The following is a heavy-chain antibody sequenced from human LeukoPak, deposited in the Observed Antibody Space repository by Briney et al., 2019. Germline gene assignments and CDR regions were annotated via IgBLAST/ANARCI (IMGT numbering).Heavy chain of an antibody. CDR2: ISPYNGNT. J-gene: IGHJ6*02. CDR1: GYTFTNYA. D-gene: IGHD3-9*01. CDR3: ARDHDTDDDYYGMDV. V-gene: IGHV1-18*01. Sequence: ASVKVSCKASGYTFTNYAISWVRPAPGQGLEWIGWISPYNGNTNYAQNLQGRVTVTTDTSTTTAYMELRSLRSDDTTVYYCARDHDTDDDYYGMDVWGQGTTVTVSS.